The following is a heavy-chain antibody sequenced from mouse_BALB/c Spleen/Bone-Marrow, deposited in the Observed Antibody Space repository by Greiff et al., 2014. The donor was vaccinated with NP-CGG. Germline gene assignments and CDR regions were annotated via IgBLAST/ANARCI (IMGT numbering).Heavy chain of an antibody. CDR2: IYPGNVNT. J-gene: IGHJ4*01. CDR3: ARSLITTVVANYAMDY. D-gene: IGHD1-1*01. Sequence: QVQLQQSGPELVKPGASVRISCKASGYTFTSYYIHWVKQRPGQGLEWIGWIYPGNVNTKYNEKFEGKATLTADKSSSTAYMQLSSLTSEDSAVYFCARSLITTVVANYAMDYWGQGTSVTVSS. V-gene: IGHV1S56*01. CDR1: GYTFTSYY.